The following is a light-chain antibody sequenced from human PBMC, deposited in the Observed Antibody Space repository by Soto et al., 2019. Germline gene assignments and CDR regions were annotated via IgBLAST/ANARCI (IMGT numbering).Light chain of an antibody. CDR2: DIS. CDR1: HNINNW. Sequence: DIQMTQAPSTLPASVGDRVTITCRASHNINNWLVWYQQKPGKAPKVLIYDISTLGRGVPSRFSGSGSGTEFTLTISGLQPDDFATYYCQQYNANFGGGTKVDI. CDR3: QQYNAN. V-gene: IGKV1-5*01. J-gene: IGKJ4*01.